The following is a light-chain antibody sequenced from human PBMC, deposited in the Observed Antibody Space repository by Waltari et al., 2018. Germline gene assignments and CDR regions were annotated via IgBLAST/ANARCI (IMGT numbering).Light chain of an antibody. Sequence: QLVLPQSPSASASLGASITLTCTLSSGHYSNVIAWLQQLPEKGPRYLMKVNSDGSHSRGNEIPDRFSGSSSGAERYLTIPSLQSEDEADYYCQTGGHGTWVFGGGTKLTVL. V-gene: IGLV4-69*01. CDR1: SGHYSNV. CDR2: VNSDGSH. J-gene: IGLJ3*02. CDR3: QTGGHGTWV.